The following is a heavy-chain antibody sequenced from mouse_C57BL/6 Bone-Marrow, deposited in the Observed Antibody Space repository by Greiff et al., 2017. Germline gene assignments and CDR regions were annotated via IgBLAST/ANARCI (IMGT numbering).Heavy chain of an antibody. Sequence: QVQLQQPGAELVRPGTSVKLSCKASGYTFTSYWMHWVQQRPGQGLEWIGVIDPSDSYTNYNQQFKGKATLPVDTSSSTAYMQLSSLTSEDSEVYYCARNYDYACDDWGQGTTRTVSS. CDR3: ARNYDYACDD. J-gene: IGHJ2*01. V-gene: IGHV1-59*01. CDR1: GYTFTSYW. D-gene: IGHD2-4*01. CDR2: IDPSDSYT.